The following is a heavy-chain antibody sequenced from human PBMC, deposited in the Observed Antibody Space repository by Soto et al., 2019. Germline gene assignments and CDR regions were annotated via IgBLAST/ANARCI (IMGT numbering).Heavy chain of an antibody. J-gene: IGHJ6*02. V-gene: IGHV3-30*18. Sequence: LRLSCAASGLTFSGYGMQCVRQAPGTGLEWVAVISYDGSKYYADSVKGRFTISRDNSKNTLYLQINSLRPEDTAVYYCAKDFTPWFGDYFYYYYGMDVWGQGTTVTVSS. CDR2: ISYDGSK. CDR3: AKDFTPWFGDYFYYYYGMDV. D-gene: IGHD4-17*01. CDR1: GLTFSGYG.